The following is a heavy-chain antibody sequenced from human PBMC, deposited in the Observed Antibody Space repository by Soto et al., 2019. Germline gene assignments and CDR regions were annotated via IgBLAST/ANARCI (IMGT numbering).Heavy chain of an antibody. J-gene: IGHJ6*02. V-gene: IGHV3-48*02. D-gene: IGHD3-9*01. Sequence: GGSLRLSCAASGFTFSGYSMNWVRQAPGKGLEWVSYISSSSSTIYYADSVKGRFTISRDNAKNSLYLQMNSLRDEDTAVYYCLRYFRSGYYYGMDVWGQGTTVTVSS. CDR2: ISSSSSTI. CDR1: GFTFSGYS. CDR3: LRYFRSGYYYGMDV.